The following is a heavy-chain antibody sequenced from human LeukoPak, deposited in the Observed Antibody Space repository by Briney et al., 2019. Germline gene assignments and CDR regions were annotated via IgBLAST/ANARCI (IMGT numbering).Heavy chain of an antibody. V-gene: IGHV1-18*01. D-gene: IGHD3-22*01. CDR3: ARVKGDYYDSSGYYYEDGY. Sequence: GASVKVSCKASGYTFTSYGISWVRQAPGQGLEWMGWISAYNGNTNYAQRLQGRVTMTTDTSTSTAYMELRSLRSDDTAVYYCARVKGDYYDSSGYYYEDGYWGQGTLVAVSS. CDR1: GYTFTSYG. J-gene: IGHJ4*02. CDR2: ISAYNGNT.